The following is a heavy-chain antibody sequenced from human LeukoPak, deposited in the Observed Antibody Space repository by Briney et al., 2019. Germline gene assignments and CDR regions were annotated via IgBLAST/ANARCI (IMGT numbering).Heavy chain of an antibody. J-gene: IGHJ6*03. V-gene: IGHV1-8*03. Sequence: TSVKVSCKASGYTFTSYDINWVRQATGQGLEWMGWMNPNSGNTGYAQKFQGRVTITRNTSISTAYMELSSLRSEDTAVYYCASASHSGDYYYYYMDVWGKGTTVTVSS. D-gene: IGHD2-21*01. CDR2: MNPNSGNT. CDR1: GYTFTSYD. CDR3: ASASHSGDYYYYYMDV.